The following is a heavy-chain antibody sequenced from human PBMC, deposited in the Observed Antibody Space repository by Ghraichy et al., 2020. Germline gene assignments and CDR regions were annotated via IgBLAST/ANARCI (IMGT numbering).Heavy chain of an antibody. Sequence: SETLSLTCAVYGGSFSGYYWSWIRQPPGKGLEWIGEINHSGSTNYNPSLKSRVTISVDTSKNQFSLKLSSVTAADTAVYYCARSPLVRERVIPRKYFDYWGQGTLVTVSS. CDR2: INHSGST. CDR3: ARSPLVRERVIPRKYFDY. V-gene: IGHV4-34*01. J-gene: IGHJ4*02. CDR1: GGSFSGYY. D-gene: IGHD3-10*01.